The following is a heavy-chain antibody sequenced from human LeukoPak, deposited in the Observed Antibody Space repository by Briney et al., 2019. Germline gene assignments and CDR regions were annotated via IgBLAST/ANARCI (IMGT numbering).Heavy chain of an antibody. J-gene: IGHJ4*02. CDR3: ATHDSSGFYYYFHY. CDR2: ISVSGGST. CDR1: GFTFSSYA. Sequence: PGGSLRLSCAASGFTFSSYAMSWVRQAPGKGLEWVSSISVSGGSTYYAYSVKGRFTISRDNSKNTLYLQMNSLRAEDTAVYYCATHDSSGFYYYFHYWGQGTLVTVSS. D-gene: IGHD3-22*01. V-gene: IGHV3-23*01.